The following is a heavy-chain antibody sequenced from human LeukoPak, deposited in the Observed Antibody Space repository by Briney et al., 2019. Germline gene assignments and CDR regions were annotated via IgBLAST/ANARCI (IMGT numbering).Heavy chain of an antibody. CDR2: INTDGSST. D-gene: IGHD2-21*02. J-gene: IGHJ4*02. CDR1: GFTFSSYW. V-gene: IGHV3-74*01. CDR3: AKDISAGGGGDGIDN. Sequence: PGGSLRLSCAASGFTFSSYWMHWVRQAPGKGLVWVSRINTDGSSTSYADSVKGRFTISRDNAKNSLYLQMSSLRAEDTALYYCAKDISAGGGGDGIDNWGQGTLVTVSS.